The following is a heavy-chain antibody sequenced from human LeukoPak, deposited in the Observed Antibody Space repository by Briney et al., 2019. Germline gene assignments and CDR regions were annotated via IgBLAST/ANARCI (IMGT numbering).Heavy chain of an antibody. J-gene: IGHJ4*02. CDR1: GGSISSSSYY. CDR3: ARLVGIAAHHFDY. D-gene: IGHD6-25*01. CDR2: IYYSGST. V-gene: IGHV4-39*02. Sequence: TSETLSLTCTVSGGSISSSSYYWGWIRQPPGKGLGWIATIYYSGSTYYNPSLKSRVTISVDTSKNHFSLKLSSVTAADTAVYHCARLVGIAAHHFDYWGQGTLVTVSS.